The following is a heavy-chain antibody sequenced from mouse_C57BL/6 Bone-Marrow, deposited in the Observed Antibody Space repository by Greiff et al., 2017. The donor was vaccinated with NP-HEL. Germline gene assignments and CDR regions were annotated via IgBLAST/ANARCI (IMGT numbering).Heavy chain of an antibody. D-gene: IGHD2-4*01. CDR2: IDPETGGT. CDR3: TRGGLRRSWYFDV. V-gene: IGHV1-15*01. J-gene: IGHJ1*03. Sequence: QVQLKESGAELVRPGASVTLSCKASGYTFTDYEMHWVKQTPVHGLEWIGAIDPETGGTAYNQKFKGKAILTADKSSSTAYMELRSLTSEDSAVYYCTRGGLRRSWYFDVWGTGTTVTVSS. CDR1: GYTFTDYE.